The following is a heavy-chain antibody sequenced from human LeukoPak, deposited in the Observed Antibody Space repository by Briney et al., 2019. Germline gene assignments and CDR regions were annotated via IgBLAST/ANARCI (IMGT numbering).Heavy chain of an antibody. V-gene: IGHV5-51*01. CDR3: ARQSTTSSPSGY. Sequence: GESLQISCQTSGYIFTTYWIAWVRQLPGKGLEWMGIIYPGDSDTRYSPSFQGQVTISADKSINTAYLQWSSLKASDTAMYYCARQSTTSSPSGYWGQGTLVTVSS. D-gene: IGHD4-17*01. CDR2: IYPGDSDT. CDR1: GYIFTTYW. J-gene: IGHJ4*02.